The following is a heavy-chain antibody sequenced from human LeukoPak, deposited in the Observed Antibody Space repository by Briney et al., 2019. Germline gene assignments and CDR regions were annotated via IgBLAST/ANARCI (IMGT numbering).Heavy chain of an antibody. J-gene: IGHJ4*02. D-gene: IGHD2-2*01. Sequence: SETLSLTCAVYGGSFSGYYWSWIRQPPGKGLEWIGEINHSGCTNYNPSLKSRVTISVDTSKNQFSLKLSSVTAADTAVYYCARVVVPAMFDYWGQGTLVTVSS. V-gene: IGHV4-34*01. CDR2: INHSGCT. CDR1: GGSFSGYY. CDR3: ARVVVPAMFDY.